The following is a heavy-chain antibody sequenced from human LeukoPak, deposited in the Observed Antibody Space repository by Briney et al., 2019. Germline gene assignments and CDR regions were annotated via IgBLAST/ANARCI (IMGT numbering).Heavy chain of an antibody. D-gene: IGHD1-26*01. CDR3: AKDYGPLLASYYYYGMDV. CDR1: GFTFSTYA. CDR2: ISGSGGST. Sequence: PGGSLRLSCAASGFTFSTYAVSWVRQAPGKGLEWVSTISGSGGSTYYADSVKGRFTISRDNSKNTLYLQMNSLRAEDTAVYYCAKDYGPLLASYYYYGMDVWGQGTTVTVSS. J-gene: IGHJ6*02. V-gene: IGHV3-23*01.